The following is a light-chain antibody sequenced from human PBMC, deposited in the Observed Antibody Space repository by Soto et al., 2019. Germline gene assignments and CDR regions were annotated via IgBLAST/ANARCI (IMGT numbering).Light chain of an antibody. J-gene: IGKJ1*01. Sequence: EIVMTQSPATLSVSPGERATRTCRASQSVSSNLAWYQQKPGQAPRLLIYGASTRATGIPARFSGSGSGTEFTLTISSLQSEDFAVYYRQQYNNWPRTFGHGTKVEIK. CDR2: GAS. CDR1: QSVSSN. V-gene: IGKV3-15*01. CDR3: QQYNNWPRT.